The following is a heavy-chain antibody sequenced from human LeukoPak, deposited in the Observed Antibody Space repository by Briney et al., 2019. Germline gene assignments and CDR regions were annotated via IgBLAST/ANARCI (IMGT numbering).Heavy chain of an antibody. CDR1: GYTFTGYY. CDR2: INPNSGGT. CDR3: ARGGSSWYRGSFQH. D-gene: IGHD6-13*01. J-gene: IGHJ1*01. V-gene: IGHV1-2*02. Sequence: ASVKVSCKASGYTFTGYYMHWVRQAPGPGLEWMGWINPNSGGTNYAQKFQGRVTMTRDTSTSTVYMGLSSLRSEDTAVYYCARGGSSWYRGSFQHWGQGTLVTVSS.